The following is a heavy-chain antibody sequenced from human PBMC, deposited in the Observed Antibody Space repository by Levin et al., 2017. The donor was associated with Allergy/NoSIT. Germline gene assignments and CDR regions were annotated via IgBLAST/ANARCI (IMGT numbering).Heavy chain of an antibody. V-gene: IGHV1-69*13. CDR1: GGTFSSYA. J-gene: IGHJ4*02. Sequence: ASVKVSCKASGGTFSSYAISWVRQAPGQGLEWMGGIIPIFGTANYAQKFQGRVTITADESTSTAYMELSSLRSEDTAVYYCAIGGSSWDRDYWGQGTLVTVSS. CDR2: IIPIFGTA. D-gene: IGHD6-13*01. CDR3: AIGGSSWDRDY.